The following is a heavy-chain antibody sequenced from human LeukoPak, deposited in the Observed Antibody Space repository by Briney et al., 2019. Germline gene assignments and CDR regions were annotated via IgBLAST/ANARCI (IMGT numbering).Heavy chain of an antibody. V-gene: IGHV3-23*01. CDR2: ISGSGGST. CDR3: AKVGWELLTYFDY. CDR1: GFTFSSYA. J-gene: IGHJ4*02. Sequence: VVSLRLSCAASGFTFSSYAMSWVRQAPGKGLEWVSAISGSGGSTYYADSVKGRFTISRDNSKNTLYLQMNSLRAEDTAVYYCAKVGWELLTYFDYWGQGTLVTVSS. D-gene: IGHD1-26*01.